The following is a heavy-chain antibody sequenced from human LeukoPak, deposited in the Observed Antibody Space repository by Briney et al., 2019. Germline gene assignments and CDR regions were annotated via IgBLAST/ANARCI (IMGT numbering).Heavy chain of an antibody. J-gene: IGHJ5*02. D-gene: IGHD1-1*01. CDR3: ARPKGDRVHDGVWFDP. Sequence: ASVKVSCKASGGTLSSYPIGWVRQAPGQGLEWMGRIVPFVNKADYAQKFQDRVTITADPPTNTVYMELTSLGFEDTAVYYCARPKGDRVHDGVWFDPWGQGTLVTVSS. CDR1: GGTLSSYP. V-gene: IGHV1-69*02. CDR2: IVPFVNKA.